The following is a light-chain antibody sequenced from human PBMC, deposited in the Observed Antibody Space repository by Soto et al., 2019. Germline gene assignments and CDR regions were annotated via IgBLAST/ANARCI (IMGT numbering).Light chain of an antibody. J-gene: IGLJ2*01. CDR2: EVS. Sequence: QSALTQPPSESGSPGQSVTISCTGTSSDVGGYNYVSWYQQHPGKAPKLMIYEVSKRPSGVPDRFSGSKSDNTASLTVSGLQAEDAADYYCSSYAGSNNFVFGGGTKLTVL. V-gene: IGLV2-8*01. CDR1: SSDVGGYNY. CDR3: SSYAGSNNFV.